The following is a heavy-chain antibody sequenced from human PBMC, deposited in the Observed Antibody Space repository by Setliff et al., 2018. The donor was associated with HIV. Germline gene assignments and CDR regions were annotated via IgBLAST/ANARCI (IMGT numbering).Heavy chain of an antibody. V-gene: IGHV3-7*01. D-gene: IGHD3-22*01. Sequence: GGSLRLSCAASGFAFSGHQMSWVRQAPGKGLEWVAKIKQDGSDKYYVDSVKGRFTISRDYSRNTLHLQMNGLRPEDTAVYYCARGGYFDSSSAGALDVWGQGTLVTVSS. CDR1: GFAFSGHQ. CDR3: ARGGYFDSSSAGALDV. J-gene: IGHJ3*01. CDR2: IKQDGSDK.